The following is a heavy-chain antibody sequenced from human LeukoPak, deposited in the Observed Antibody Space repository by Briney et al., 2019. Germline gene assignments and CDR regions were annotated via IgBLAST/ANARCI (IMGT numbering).Heavy chain of an antibody. CDR2: IIPIFGTA. Sequence: SVKVSCKASGGTFSSYAISWVRQAPGQGLEWMGGIIPIFGTANYAQKFQGRVTITADESTSTAYMELSSLRSEDTAVYYCARDRWPVTRIQYYYYMDVWGKGTTVTVSS. CDR3: ARDRWPVTRIQYYYYMDV. V-gene: IGHV1-69*13. J-gene: IGHJ6*03. D-gene: IGHD4-17*01. CDR1: GGTFSSYA.